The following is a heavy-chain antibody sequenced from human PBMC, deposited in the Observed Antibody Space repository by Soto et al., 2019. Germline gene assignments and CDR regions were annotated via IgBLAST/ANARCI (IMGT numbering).Heavy chain of an antibody. CDR2: MYKTGET. Sequence: PSETLSLTCTVSGGSVSTGMKYWGWVRQPPGKALEFIGYMYKTGETLLNSSLKSRVTLSMETSKNQFSLTLSSVTAADTAVYFCMKAHESGDFLGMSVCGPGTTLTVSS. J-gene: IGHJ6*02. D-gene: IGHD3-10*01. CDR3: MKAHESGDFLGMSV. CDR1: GGSVSTGMKY. V-gene: IGHV4-61*01.